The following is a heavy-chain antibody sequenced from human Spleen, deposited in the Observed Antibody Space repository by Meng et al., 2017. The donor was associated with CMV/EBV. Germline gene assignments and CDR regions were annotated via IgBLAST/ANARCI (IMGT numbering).Heavy chain of an antibody. V-gene: IGHV1-2*02. CDR3: ARSDHSGYEYLFDY. CDR2: INPNSGGT. Sequence: ASVKVSCKASGYIFTNYGVSWVRQAPGQGLEWMGWINPNSGGTNYAQKFQGRVTMTRDTSISTAYMELSRLRSDDTAVYYCARSDHSGYEYLFDYWGQGTLVTVSS. J-gene: IGHJ4*02. D-gene: IGHD5-12*01. CDR1: GYIFTNYG.